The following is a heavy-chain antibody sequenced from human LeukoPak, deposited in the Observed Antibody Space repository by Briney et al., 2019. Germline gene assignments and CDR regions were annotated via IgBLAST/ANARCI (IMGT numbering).Heavy chain of an antibody. CDR2: ISWDSSSV. J-gene: IGHJ4*02. Sequence: GGSLRLSCAASGFTFRDYAMYCVRQAPGKGLEWVSGISWDSSSVAYADSVKGRFTISRVNSKNTLYLQMNSLRAEDTAVYYCAKAGENSSSKEKFDYWGQGTLVTVSS. CDR3: AKAGENSSSKEKFDY. CDR1: GFTFRDYA. V-gene: IGHV3-9*01. D-gene: IGHD6-6*01.